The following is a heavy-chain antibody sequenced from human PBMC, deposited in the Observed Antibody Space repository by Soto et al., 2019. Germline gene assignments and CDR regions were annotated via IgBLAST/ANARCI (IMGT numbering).Heavy chain of an antibody. CDR3: ARLKLVGATPDDAFDI. J-gene: IGHJ3*02. Sequence: SGPTLVNPTQTLTLTCTFSGFSLSTSGVGVGWVRQPPGKALEWLALVYSNDDKRFSPSLKSRLTITKDTSKNQVVLTMTNMDPVDTATYYCARLKLVGATPDDAFDIWGQGTMVTVSS. D-gene: IGHD1-26*01. CDR1: GFSLSTSGVG. CDR2: VYSNDDK. V-gene: IGHV2-5*01.